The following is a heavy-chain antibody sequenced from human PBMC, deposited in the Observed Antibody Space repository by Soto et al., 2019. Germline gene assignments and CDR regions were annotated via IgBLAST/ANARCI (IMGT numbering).Heavy chain of an antibody. Sequence: EVQLVESGGGLVQPGGSLRLSCAASGFTVSSNYMSWVRQAPGKGLEWVSVIYSGGSTYYADSVKGRFTISRDNSKNTLDLQMNSLGAEDTAVYYCARGVAEAGVTYFDYWGQGTLVTVSS. D-gene: IGHD6-19*01. CDR2: IYSGGST. J-gene: IGHJ4*02. CDR1: GFTVSSNY. CDR3: ARGVAEAGVTYFDY. V-gene: IGHV3-66*01.